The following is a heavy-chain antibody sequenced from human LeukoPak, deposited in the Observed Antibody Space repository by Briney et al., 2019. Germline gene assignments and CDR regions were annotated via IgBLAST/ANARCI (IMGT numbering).Heavy chain of an antibody. CDR1: GGSFSGYY. Sequence: SETLSLTCAVYGGSFSGYYWSWIRQPPGKGLEWIGEINHSGSTNYNPSLKSRVTISVDTSKNQFSLKLSSVTAADMAVYYCARIEWLSHGAFDIWGQGTMVTVSS. V-gene: IGHV4-34*01. J-gene: IGHJ3*02. CDR3: ARIEWLSHGAFDI. CDR2: INHSGST. D-gene: IGHD3-3*01.